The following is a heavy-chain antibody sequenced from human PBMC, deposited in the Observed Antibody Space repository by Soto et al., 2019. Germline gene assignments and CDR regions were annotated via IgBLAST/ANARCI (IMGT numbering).Heavy chain of an antibody. CDR3: AKDWDLLRAFDL. D-gene: IGHD1-26*01. Sequence: LRLSCAASGFTFSSYAMSWVRQAPGKGLEWVSGISASGGRTYYADSVKGRFTISRDNSKNTMYLQINSLRVEDTAVYKCAKDWDLLRAFDLWGQGTMVTV. V-gene: IGHV3-23*01. J-gene: IGHJ3*01. CDR2: ISASGGRT. CDR1: GFTFSSYA.